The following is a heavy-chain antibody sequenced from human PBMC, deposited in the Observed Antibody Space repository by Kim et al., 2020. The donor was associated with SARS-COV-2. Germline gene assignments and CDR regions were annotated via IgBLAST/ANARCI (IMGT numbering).Heavy chain of an antibody. V-gene: IGHV3-7*03. CDR1: GSTFSNYW. J-gene: IGHJ4*02. CDR2: MKQDGSEK. Sequence: GGSLRLSCAASGSTFSNYWMSWVRQAPGKGLEWVANMKQDGSEKYYVDSVEGRFTISRDNAKNSLYLQMNSLRAEDTAVYYCARDDGARTVDYWGQGTLVTVSS. CDR3: ARDDGARTVDY. D-gene: IGHD3-16*01.